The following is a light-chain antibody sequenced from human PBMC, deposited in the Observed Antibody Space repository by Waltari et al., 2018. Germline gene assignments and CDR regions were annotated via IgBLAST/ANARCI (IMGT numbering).Light chain of an antibody. J-gene: IGLJ3*02. Sequence: QSALTQPRSVSGSPGHSVTISCTGTSSDVGGYDYVSWYQQHPGKAPKLVLYDVNKRPSGVPVRFSGAKSGNTASLTISGLQADDEADYNCCSYAGRTTWAFGGGTKRTVL. V-gene: IGLV2-11*01. CDR2: DVN. CDR1: SSDVGGYDY. CDR3: CSYAGRTTWA.